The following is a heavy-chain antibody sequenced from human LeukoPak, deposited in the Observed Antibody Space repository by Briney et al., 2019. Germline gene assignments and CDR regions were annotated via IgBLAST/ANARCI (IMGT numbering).Heavy chain of an antibody. J-gene: IGHJ4*02. Sequence: PSETLSLTCTVSGGSISSSSYYWGWIRQPPGKGLEWIGSIYYSGSTYYNPSLKSRVTISVDTSKNQFSLKLSSVTAADTAVYYCASVQGSHEDYWGQGTLVTVSS. D-gene: IGHD1-26*01. CDR1: GGSISSSSYY. CDR3: ASVQGSHEDY. V-gene: IGHV4-39*01. CDR2: IYYSGST.